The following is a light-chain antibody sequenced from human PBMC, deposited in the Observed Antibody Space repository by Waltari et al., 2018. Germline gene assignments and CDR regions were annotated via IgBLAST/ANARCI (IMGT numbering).Light chain of an antibody. Sequence: QSALTQPASVSGSPGQSITISCTGRSSDVGNYYLVSWYQHPPGKAPKLMVYEGTKRPSGVSHRFSGSKSGNTASLTISGLQAEDEADYYCSSYTDSGTLVFGGGTKLTVL. CDR2: EGT. V-gene: IGLV2-23*01. J-gene: IGLJ3*02. CDR1: SSDVGNYYL. CDR3: SSYTDSGTLV.